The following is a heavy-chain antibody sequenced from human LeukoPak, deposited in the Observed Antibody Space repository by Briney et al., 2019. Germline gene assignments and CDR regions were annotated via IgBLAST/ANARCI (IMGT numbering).Heavy chain of an antibody. J-gene: IGHJ6*04. V-gene: IGHV3-7*01. Sequence: GRSLRLSCAASGFTFSNYWMSWVRQAPGKGLEWVANIKKDGSDENYVDSVKGRFTISRDNAKNSLYLQMNSLRAEDTAVYYCVAKPYTLDVWGKGTTVTVSS. D-gene: IGHD3-16*01. CDR3: VAKPYTLDV. CDR1: GFTFSNYW. CDR2: IKKDGSDE.